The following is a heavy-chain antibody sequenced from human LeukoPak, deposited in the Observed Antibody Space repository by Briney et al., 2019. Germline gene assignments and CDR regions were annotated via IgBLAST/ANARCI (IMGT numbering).Heavy chain of an antibody. D-gene: IGHD3-9*01. CDR3: ATAPTILSPFDS. J-gene: IGHJ4*02. V-gene: IGHV7-4-1*02. CDR2: INTYTRNP. Sequence: GASVKVSCRTSENSFSSNAMNWVRQAPGQGLEWMGWINTYTRNPTYAQGSTGRFVFSLDTSVSTAYLQISSLKAEDTAVYYCATAPTILSPFDSWGQGTLVTVSS. CDR1: ENSFSSNA.